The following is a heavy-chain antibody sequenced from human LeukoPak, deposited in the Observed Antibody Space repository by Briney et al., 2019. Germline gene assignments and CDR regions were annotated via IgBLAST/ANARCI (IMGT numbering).Heavy chain of an antibody. Sequence: SGGSLRLSCAASGFTFSSYWMSWVRQAPGKGLAWVANIKQDGSEKYYVDSVKGRFTISRDNAKNSLYLQMNSLRAEDTAVYYCATPSRGYSGYDYYFDYWGQGTLVTVSS. D-gene: IGHD5-12*01. J-gene: IGHJ4*02. CDR2: IKQDGSEK. CDR3: ATPSRGYSGYDYYFDY. V-gene: IGHV3-7*01. CDR1: GFTFSSYW.